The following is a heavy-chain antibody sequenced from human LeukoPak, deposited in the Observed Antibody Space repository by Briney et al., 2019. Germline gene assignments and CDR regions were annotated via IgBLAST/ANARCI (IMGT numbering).Heavy chain of an antibody. CDR2: IYYSGST. CDR1: GGSISSYY. V-gene: IGHV4-59*01. CDR3: ARDRSHDYYYYGMDV. J-gene: IGHJ6*02. Sequence: PSVTLSLTCTVSGGSISSYYWSWIRQPPGKGLEWIGYIYYSGSTNYNPSLKSRVTISVDTSKNQFSLKLSSVTAADTAVYYCARDRSHDYYYYGMDVWGQGTTVTVSS.